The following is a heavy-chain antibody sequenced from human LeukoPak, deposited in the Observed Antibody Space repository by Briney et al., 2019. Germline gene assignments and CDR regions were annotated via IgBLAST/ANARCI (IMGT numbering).Heavy chain of an antibody. Sequence: GGSLRLFCAASGFTLSNYDMNWVRQAPGKGLEWVSSISTSSRYIYYKDSVRGRFTISRDDAKNSLYLEMNSLRAEDTAVYYCASAYCGGDCYTGWGDDIWGQGTMVTVSS. CDR1: GFTLSNYD. CDR3: ASAYCGGDCYTGWGDDI. J-gene: IGHJ3*02. D-gene: IGHD2-21*02. V-gene: IGHV3-21*01. CDR2: ISTSSRYI.